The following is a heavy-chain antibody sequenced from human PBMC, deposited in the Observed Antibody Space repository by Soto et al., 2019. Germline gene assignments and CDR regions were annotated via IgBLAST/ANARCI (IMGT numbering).Heavy chain of an antibody. J-gene: IGHJ4*02. D-gene: IGHD6-6*01. CDR3: ARPKDIEARLYFDY. Sequence: GASVKVSCKASGGTFISYAISWVRQAPGQGLEWMGGIIPIFGTANYAQKFQGRVTITADESTSTAYMELSSLRFEDTAVYYCARPKDIEARLYFDYWGQGTLVTVSS. V-gene: IGHV1-69*13. CDR1: GGTFISYA. CDR2: IIPIFGTA.